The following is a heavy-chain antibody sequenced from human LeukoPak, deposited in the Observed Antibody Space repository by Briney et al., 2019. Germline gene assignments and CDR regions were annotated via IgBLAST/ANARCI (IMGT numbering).Heavy chain of an antibody. V-gene: IGHV3-23*01. CDR3: ARDNDYYDSSGRYDAFDI. CDR2: ISSTGGSP. D-gene: IGHD3-22*01. Sequence: GGSLRLSCAASGITFSSYGMSWVRQAPGKGLEWVSAISSTGGSPYYADSVKGRFTVSRDNSKNTLYLQMNSLRAEDTAIYYCARDNDYYDSSGRYDAFDIWGQGTMVTVSS. CDR1: GITFSSYG. J-gene: IGHJ3*02.